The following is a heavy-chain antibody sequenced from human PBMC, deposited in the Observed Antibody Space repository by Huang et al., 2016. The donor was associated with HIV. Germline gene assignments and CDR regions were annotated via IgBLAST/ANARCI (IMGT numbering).Heavy chain of an antibody. J-gene: IGHJ4*02. Sequence: QVQLVESGGGVVQPGKSLRLSCAASGFTFSNYAMNWVRQATGKGLEWGAVISNEGSTKYYADSVKGRFTISRDNSKNTVYLQMNSLRAEDTAVYYCARSEPSRYYFDYWGQGTLVTVSS. CDR3: ARSEPSRYYFDY. CDR1: GFTFSNYA. CDR2: ISNEGSTK. V-gene: IGHV3-30-3*01.